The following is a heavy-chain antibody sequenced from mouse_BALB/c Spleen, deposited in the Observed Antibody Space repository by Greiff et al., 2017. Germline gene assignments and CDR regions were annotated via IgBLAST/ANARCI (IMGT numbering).Heavy chain of an antibody. CDR1: GFSLTSYG. Sequence: VQLQQSGPGLVAPSQSLSITCTVSGFSLTSYGVHWVRQPPGKGLEWLGVIWAGGSTNYNSALMSRLSISKDNSKSQVFLKMNSLQTDDTAMYYCARENGSSLYYAMDYWGQGTSVTVSS. V-gene: IGHV2-9*02. J-gene: IGHJ4*01. CDR3: ARENGSSLYYAMDY. D-gene: IGHD1-1*01. CDR2: IWAGGST.